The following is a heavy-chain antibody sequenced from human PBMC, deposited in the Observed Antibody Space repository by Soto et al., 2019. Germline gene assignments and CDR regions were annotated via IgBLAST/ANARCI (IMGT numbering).Heavy chain of an antibody. V-gene: IGHV1-69*13. CDR2: IVPVFGRP. D-gene: IGHD2-21*01. CDR1: GGSFSNFG. J-gene: IGHJ4*02. CDR3: AKCSYSEYYFDY. Sequence: SVKVSCKASGGSFSNFGISWVRQAPGQGLEWMGGIVPVFGRPNYAQRFRGRLTITADESTSTGYMELISLRAEDTAVYYCAKCSYSEYYFDYWGQGTLVTVSS.